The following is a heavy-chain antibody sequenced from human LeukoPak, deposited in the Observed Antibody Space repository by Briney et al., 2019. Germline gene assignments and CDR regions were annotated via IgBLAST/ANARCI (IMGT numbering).Heavy chain of an antibody. CDR3: AMGYYDSSGYYPTRFDP. Sequence: ASVKVSCKASGYTFTSYYMHWVRQAPGQGLEWMGIINPSGGSTSYAQKFQGRVTMTRDTSTSTVYMELSSLRSEDTAVYYCAMGYYDSSGYYPTRFDPWGQGTLVTVSS. D-gene: IGHD3-22*01. V-gene: IGHV1-46*01. J-gene: IGHJ5*02. CDR1: GYTFTSYY. CDR2: INPSGGST.